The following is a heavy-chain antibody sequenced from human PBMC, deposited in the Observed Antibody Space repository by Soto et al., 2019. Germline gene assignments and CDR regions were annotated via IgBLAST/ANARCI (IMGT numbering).Heavy chain of an antibody. CDR1: GGTFSSYT. CDR3: ARDPPGYCSSNSCSKAEFDH. Sequence: QVQLVQSGAEVKKPGSSVKVSCKASGGTFSSYTISWVRQAPGQGLEWMGRIIPILGIANYAQKFQGRVTITADKYTSTAYRELSSLRSEDTAVYYCARDPPGYCSSNSCSKAEFDHWGQGTLVTVSS. CDR2: IIPILGIA. V-gene: IGHV1-69*08. J-gene: IGHJ5*02. D-gene: IGHD2-2*01.